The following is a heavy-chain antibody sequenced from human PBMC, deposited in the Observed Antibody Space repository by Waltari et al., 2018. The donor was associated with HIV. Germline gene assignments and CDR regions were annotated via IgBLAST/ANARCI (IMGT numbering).Heavy chain of an antibody. CDR2: ISGSGGST. CDR3: AKETSSSPNNYYYGMDV. J-gene: IGHJ6*02. D-gene: IGHD6-6*01. Sequence: EVQLLESGGGLVQPGGSLRLSCAASGFTFSSYAMSWVRQAPGKGLEWVSAISGSGGSTYYADSVKGRFTISRDNSKNTLYLQMNSLRAEDTAVYYCAKETSSSPNNYYYGMDVWGQGTTVTVSS. V-gene: IGHV3-23*01. CDR1: GFTFSSYA.